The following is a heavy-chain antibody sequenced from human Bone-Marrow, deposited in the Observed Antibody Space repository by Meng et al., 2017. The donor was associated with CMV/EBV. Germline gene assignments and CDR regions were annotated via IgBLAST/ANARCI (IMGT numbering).Heavy chain of an antibody. CDR1: GYTFTGYY. CDR2: INPDSGGT. J-gene: IGHJ4*02. D-gene: IGHD2-2*02. CDR3: ASDYCDTTTCYI. Sequence: ASVKVSCKASGYTFTGYYMHWVRQAPGQGLEWMGWINPDSGGTNYAQNFQGRVTMTRDTSISTAYMELSRLRSDDTAVYYCASDYCDTTTCYIWGQGTLVTFYS. V-gene: IGHV1-2*02.